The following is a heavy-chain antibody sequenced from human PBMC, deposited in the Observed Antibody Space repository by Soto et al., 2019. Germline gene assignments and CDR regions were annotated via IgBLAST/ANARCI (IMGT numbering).Heavy chain of an antibody. J-gene: IGHJ6*02. Sequence: QVQLVESGGGVVQPGRSLRLSCAASGFTFRSYAMHWVRQAPGTGLECVAVIAYDGSNKFYRDYVKGRFTISRDNSKNTLYLQINSLRYEDTAVYYCARGDREDIAVVIGARPGEYGVDVWGQGTTVTVSS. CDR1: GFTFRSYA. CDR2: IAYDGSNK. CDR3: ARGDREDIAVVIGARPGEYGVDV. V-gene: IGHV3-30-3*01. D-gene: IGHD2-15*01.